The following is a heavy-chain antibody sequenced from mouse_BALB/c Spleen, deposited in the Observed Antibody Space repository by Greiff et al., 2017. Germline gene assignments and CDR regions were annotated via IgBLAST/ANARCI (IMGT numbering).Heavy chain of an antibody. V-gene: IGHV1S56*01. D-gene: IGHD2-10*02. CDR3: ARGCMAPSYYFDD. J-gene: IGHJ2*01. CDR1: GYTFTSYY. Sequence: QVQLQQSGPELVKPGASVRLSCKASGYTFTSYYIHWVKQRPGQGLEWIGWIYPGNVNTKYNEKFKGKATLTADKSSSTAYMQLSSLTSEDSAVFFCARGCMAPSYYFDDWGQGTTLTVSS. CDR2: IYPGNVNT.